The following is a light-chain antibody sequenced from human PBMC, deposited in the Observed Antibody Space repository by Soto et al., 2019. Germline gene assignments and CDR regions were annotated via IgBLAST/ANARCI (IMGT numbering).Light chain of an antibody. CDR3: QQLNSYLALT. CDR1: QGISSY. CDR2: AAS. J-gene: IGKJ4*01. V-gene: IGKV1-9*01. Sequence: DIQLTQSPSFLSASVGDRVTITCRASQGISSYLAWYQQKPGKAPKLLIYAASTLQSGVPSRFSGSGSGTEFTLTISSLQLEDFATYYCQQLNSYLALTFGGGTKVEIK.